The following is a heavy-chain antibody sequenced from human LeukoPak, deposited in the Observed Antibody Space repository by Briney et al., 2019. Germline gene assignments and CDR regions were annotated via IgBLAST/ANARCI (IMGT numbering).Heavy chain of an antibody. Sequence: GGSLRLSCAASGFTFSSYAMNWVRQAPGKGLAGVSTITGSGVSTYYADSVKGRFTISRDNSKNTLNLQMNSLRAEDTAVYYCARDGQGDYDYVWGSYRPDHWGQGTLVTVSS. CDR2: ITGSGVST. J-gene: IGHJ5*02. CDR3: ARDGQGDYDYVWGSYRPDH. CDR1: GFTFSSYA. V-gene: IGHV3-23*01. D-gene: IGHD3-16*02.